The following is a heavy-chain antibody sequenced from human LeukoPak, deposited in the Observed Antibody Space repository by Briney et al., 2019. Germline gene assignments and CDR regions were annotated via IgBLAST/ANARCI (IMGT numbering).Heavy chain of an antibody. J-gene: IGHJ4*02. Sequence: SETPSLTRPVSGCSLSSFYWGWVRPSPGEGMGWVGDIYYSGSTNYNPSLKSRVTMSVDTSKNQFSLKLSSVTAADTAVYYCARDRYYYDSSALRFDYWGQGTLVTVSS. CDR3: ARDRYYYDSSALRFDY. CDR1: GCSLSSFY. CDR2: IYYSGST. V-gene: IGHV4-59*12. D-gene: IGHD3-22*01.